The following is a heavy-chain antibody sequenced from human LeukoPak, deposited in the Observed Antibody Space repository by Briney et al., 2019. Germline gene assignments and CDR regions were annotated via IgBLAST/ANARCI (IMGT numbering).Heavy chain of an antibody. D-gene: IGHD3-16*01. CDR2: IYYSGST. J-gene: IGHJ1*01. CDR1: GGSISSSSYY. Sequence: SETLSLTCTVSGGSISSSSYYWSWIRQPPGKGLEWIGSIYYSGSTYYNPSLKSRVTISVDTSKNQFSLKLSSVTAADTDVYYCAREGVWGGYYPNHFHCRGEETQH. CDR3: AREGVWGGYYPNHFHCRGEETQH. V-gene: IGHV4-39*07.